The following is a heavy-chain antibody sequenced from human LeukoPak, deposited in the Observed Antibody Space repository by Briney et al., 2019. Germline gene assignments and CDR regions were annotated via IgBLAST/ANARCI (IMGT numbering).Heavy chain of an antibody. CDR1: GFTFSSYS. D-gene: IGHD3-22*01. V-gene: IGHV3-48*01. CDR2: ISSSSSTI. Sequence: GGSLRLSCAASGFTFSSYSMSWVRQAPGKGREWVSYISSSSSTIYYADSVKVRFTISRDNAKNSLYLQMNSLRAEDTAVYYCARAPGYYYDSSGYYGMDVWGQGTTVTVSS. J-gene: IGHJ6*02. CDR3: ARAPGYYYDSSGYYGMDV.